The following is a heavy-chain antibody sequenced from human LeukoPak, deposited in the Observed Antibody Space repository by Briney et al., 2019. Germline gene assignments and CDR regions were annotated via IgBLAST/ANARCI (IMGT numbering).Heavy chain of an antibody. Sequence: TSETLSLTCTVSGGSISSSSYYWGWIRQPPGKGLEWIGSIYYSGSTYYNPSLKSRVTISVDTSKNQFSLKLSPVTAADTAVYYCARQGSVPLRAFDIWGQGTMVTVSS. V-gene: IGHV4-39*01. CDR3: ARQGSVPLRAFDI. CDR2: IYYSGST. D-gene: IGHD4-17*01. CDR1: GGSISSSSYY. J-gene: IGHJ3*02.